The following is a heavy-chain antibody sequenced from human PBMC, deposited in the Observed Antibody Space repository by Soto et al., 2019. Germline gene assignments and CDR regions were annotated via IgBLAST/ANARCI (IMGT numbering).Heavy chain of an antibody. Sequence: HPGGSLRLSCAASGFTFSSYAMSWVRQAPGKGLEWVSAISGSGGSTYYADSVKGRFTISRDNSKNTLYLQMNSLRAEDTAVYYCAKDPEWSYDYSNYWFDPWGQGTLVTVSS. D-gene: IGHD4-4*01. CDR2: ISGSGGST. CDR3: AKDPEWSYDYSNYWFDP. J-gene: IGHJ5*02. V-gene: IGHV3-23*01. CDR1: GFTFSSYA.